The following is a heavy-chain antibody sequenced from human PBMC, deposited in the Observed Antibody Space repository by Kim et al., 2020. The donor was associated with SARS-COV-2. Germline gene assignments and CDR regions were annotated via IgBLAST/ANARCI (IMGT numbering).Heavy chain of an antibody. J-gene: IGHJ6*02. CDR2: IDPTESYT. D-gene: IGHD3-10*01. Sequence: GESLKISCKASGYSFSTYWITWVRQVPGKGLEWMGRIDPTESYTTYSPSFQGHVSLSIDISSSTAYLQWSNLEASDTAIYYCARRGPQHYDGMDVWGQGT. V-gene: IGHV5-10-1*01. CDR1: GYSFSTYW. CDR3: ARRGPQHYDGMDV.